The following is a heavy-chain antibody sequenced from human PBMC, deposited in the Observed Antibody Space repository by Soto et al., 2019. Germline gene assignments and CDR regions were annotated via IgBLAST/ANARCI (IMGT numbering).Heavy chain of an antibody. V-gene: IGHV3-23*01. CDR2: ISGSGGST. J-gene: IGHJ4*02. D-gene: IGHD3-22*01. CDR1: GFTFSSYA. Sequence: GGSLRLSCAASGFTFSSYAMIWVRQAPGKGLEWVSAISGSGGSTYYADSVEGRFTISRDNSKNTLYLQMNSLRAEDTAVYYCAKNYYDSSGYYYSWGQGTLVTVSS. CDR3: AKNYYDSSGYYYS.